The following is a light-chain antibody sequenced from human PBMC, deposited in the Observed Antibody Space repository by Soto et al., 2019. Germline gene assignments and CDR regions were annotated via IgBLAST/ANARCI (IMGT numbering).Light chain of an antibody. CDR1: QSVNGF. CDR3: LQHYAWPWT. Sequence: EIVMTQSPCTLYVFPGDPVTLSCRASQSVNGFLDWFQHKPGQAPRLVLKRIFIRAIGVPARFSGSGSETEFTLTINGLQSEDSGVYYCLQHYAWPWTFGQGTKVDI. J-gene: IGKJ1*01. V-gene: IGKV3-15*01. CDR2: RIF.